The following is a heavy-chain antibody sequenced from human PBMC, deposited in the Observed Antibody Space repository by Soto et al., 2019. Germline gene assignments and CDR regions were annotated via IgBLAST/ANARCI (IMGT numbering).Heavy chain of an antibody. D-gene: IGHD3-16*01. J-gene: IGHJ5*02. V-gene: IGHV4-59*01. Sequence: PSETLSLTYNVSGGSISNYYWTWVRQSPEKGLEWIGYMYYNGNINYNPSLKSRVTISIDTSKNQFSLTLKSVTAADTAVYYCASGGNWFDPWGQGVLVIVSS. CDR2: MYYNGNI. CDR1: GGSISNYY. CDR3: ASGGNWFDP.